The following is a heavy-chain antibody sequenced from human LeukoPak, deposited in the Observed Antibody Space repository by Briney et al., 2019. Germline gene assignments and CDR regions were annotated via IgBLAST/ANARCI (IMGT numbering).Heavy chain of an antibody. CDR3: AREGLAGKGGY. V-gene: IGHV4-61*01. D-gene: IGHD6-19*01. J-gene: IGHJ4*02. CDR2: IYYRGST. CDR1: GGSLRSGSYY. Sequence: SETLSLNRTVSGGSLRSGSYYWSWIRQPPGKVLEWIGYIYYRGSTSYNPSLKSRVTISVDTSKNQFSLKLSSVTAADTAVYYCAREGLAGKGGYWGQGTLVTVS.